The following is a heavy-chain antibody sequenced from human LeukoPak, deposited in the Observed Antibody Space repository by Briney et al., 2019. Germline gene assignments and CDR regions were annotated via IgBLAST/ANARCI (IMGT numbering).Heavy chain of an antibody. CDR2: IRYDGSNT. V-gene: IGHV3-30*02. CDR1: GITFSSYG. Sequence: TGGSLRLSCAASGITFSSYGMHWVRQAPGKGLEWVAFIRYDGSNTYYADSVKGRFTISRDNSKNTLYLQMNSLRVEDTAVYYCAKDFRLYASGTDYWGQGTLVTVPS. J-gene: IGHJ4*02. D-gene: IGHD3-10*01. CDR3: AKDFRLYASGTDY.